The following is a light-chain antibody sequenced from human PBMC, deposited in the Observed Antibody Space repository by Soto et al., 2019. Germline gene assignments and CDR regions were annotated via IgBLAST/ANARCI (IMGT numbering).Light chain of an antibody. CDR2: DAS. Sequence: IVLSQPPATLSLSPGERATLSCRASQSINRHLAWYRQKPGQAPRLLIYDASNRATGIPARFSGSGSGTDFTLTISSLEPEDFGVYYCQQRSNWPPVTFGGGTKVDIK. J-gene: IGKJ4*01. V-gene: IGKV3-11*01. CDR3: QQRSNWPPVT. CDR1: QSINRH.